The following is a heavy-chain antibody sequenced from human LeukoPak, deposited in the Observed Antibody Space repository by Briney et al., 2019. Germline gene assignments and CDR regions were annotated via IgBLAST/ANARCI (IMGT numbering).Heavy chain of an antibody. CDR3: ARDPAAPFGMDV. J-gene: IGHJ6*04. CDR1: GGSISSYY. V-gene: IGHV4-59*01. CDR2: IYYSGST. Sequence: PSETLSLTCTVSGGSISSYYWSWIRQPPGKGLEWIGYIYYSGSTNYNPSLKSRVTISVDTSKNQFSLKLSSVTAADTAVYYCARDPAAPFGMDVWGKGTTVTVSS. D-gene: IGHD6-25*01.